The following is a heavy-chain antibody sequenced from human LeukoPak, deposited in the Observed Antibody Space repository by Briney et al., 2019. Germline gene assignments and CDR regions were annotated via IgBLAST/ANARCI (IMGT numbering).Heavy chain of an antibody. D-gene: IGHD4-17*01. J-gene: IGHJ4*02. Sequence: PSETLSLTCTASGFSISSYYWSWIRQPPGKGLEWIGRIYTSGSTNYNPSLKSRVTMSVDTSKNQFSLKLSSVNAADTAVYYCARDVDDYGDYGGYFDYWGQGTLVTVSS. CDR1: GFSISSYY. CDR3: ARDVDDYGDYGGYFDY. CDR2: IYTSGST. V-gene: IGHV4-4*07.